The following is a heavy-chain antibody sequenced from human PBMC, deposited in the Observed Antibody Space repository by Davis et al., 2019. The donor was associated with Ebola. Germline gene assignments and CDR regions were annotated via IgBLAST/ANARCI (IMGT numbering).Heavy chain of an antibody. V-gene: IGHV1-18*01. D-gene: IGHD1-1*01. CDR2: INPHNGNT. Sequence: AASVKVPCKASGYTFTSYGISWVRQAPGQGLEWMGWINPHNGNTNYAQNVQGRVIMTSDTATTTAYMEVGSLRSDDTAVYYCARAQFPTTSDHWGQGTLVTVSS. CDR1: GYTFTSYG. J-gene: IGHJ4*02. CDR3: ARAQFPTTSDH.